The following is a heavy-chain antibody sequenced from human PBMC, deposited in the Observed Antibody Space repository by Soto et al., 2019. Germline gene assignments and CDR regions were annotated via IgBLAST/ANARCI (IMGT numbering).Heavy chain of an antibody. CDR2: INPNSGGT. Sequence: GASVKVSCKASGYTFTGYYMHWVRQAPGQGLEWMGWINPNSGGTNYAQKFQGWVTMTRDTSISTAYMELSRLRSDDTAVYYCATSLVVAASYYYYYGMDVWGQGTTVTXSS. J-gene: IGHJ6*02. D-gene: IGHD2-15*01. CDR3: ATSLVVAASYYYYYGMDV. CDR1: GYTFTGYY. V-gene: IGHV1-2*04.